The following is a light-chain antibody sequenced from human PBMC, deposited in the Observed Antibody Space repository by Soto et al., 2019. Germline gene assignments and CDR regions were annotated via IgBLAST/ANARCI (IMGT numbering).Light chain of an antibody. CDR3: QQYNNWPPIT. Sequence: EIVLTQSPGTLSLSPGERATLSCRASQHLSSNYIAWYQQRPGRTPRLLIYAASRRATGIPDRFSGSGFGTDFTLTISSLQSEDFAVYFCQQYNNWPPITFGQGTRLEIK. J-gene: IGKJ5*01. V-gene: IGKV3-20*01. CDR2: AAS. CDR1: QHLSSNY.